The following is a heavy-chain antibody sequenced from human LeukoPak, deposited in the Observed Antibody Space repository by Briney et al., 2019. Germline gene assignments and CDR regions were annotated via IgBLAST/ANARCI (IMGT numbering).Heavy chain of an antibody. CDR1: GFTFSGSA. CDR3: TTLAVAGGY. Sequence: GGSLRLSCAASGFTFSGSAMHWVRQASGKGLEWVGRIRSKANSYATAYAASVKGRFTISRDDSKNTAYLQMNSLTTEDAAVYYCTTLAVAGGYWGQGTLVTVSS. D-gene: IGHD6-19*01. V-gene: IGHV3-73*01. J-gene: IGHJ4*02. CDR2: IRSKANSYAT.